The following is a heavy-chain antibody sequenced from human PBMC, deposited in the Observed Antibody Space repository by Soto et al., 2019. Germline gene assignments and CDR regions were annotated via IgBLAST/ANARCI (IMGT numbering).Heavy chain of an antibody. CDR2: INPNSGGT. CDR3: ARVRAYSSGWYTHDAFDI. CDR1: GYTFTGCY. J-gene: IGHJ3*02. V-gene: IGHV1-2*04. D-gene: IGHD6-19*01. Sequence: GASVKVSCKASGYTFTGCYMHWVRQAPGQGLEWMGWINPNSGGTNYAQKFQGWVTMTRDTSISTAYMELSRLRSDDTAVYYCARVRAYSSGWYTHDAFDIWGQGTMVTVSS.